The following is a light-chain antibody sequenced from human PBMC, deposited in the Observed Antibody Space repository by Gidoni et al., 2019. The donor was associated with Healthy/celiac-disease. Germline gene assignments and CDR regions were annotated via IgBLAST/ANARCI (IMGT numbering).Light chain of an antibody. CDR3: QQYGSSPYT. V-gene: IGKV3-20*01. Sequence: IVLTQSPGTLSLSPGERATLSCRASQRVSSSYLAWDQQKPGQAPRLLIYGASSRATGIPDRFSGSGSGTDFTLTISRLEPEDFAVYYCQQYGSSPYTFGQGTKLEIK. CDR1: QRVSSSY. J-gene: IGKJ2*01. CDR2: GAS.